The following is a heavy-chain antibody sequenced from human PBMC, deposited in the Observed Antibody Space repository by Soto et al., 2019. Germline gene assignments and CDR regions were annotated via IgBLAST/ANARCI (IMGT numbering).Heavy chain of an antibody. J-gene: IGHJ6*01. V-gene: IGHV4-30-4*02. D-gene: IGHD6-25*01. Sequence: SETLSLTCTVSGDSISSADYYWSWIRQTPGKGLEWIGHIFYSGTTYYNPSLKSRLTISVDTSKNHFSLKLSSVTAADTAVYYCARGGGTGYNGLDVWGQGTTVTVSS. CDR1: GDSISSADYY. CDR2: IFYSGTT. CDR3: ARGGGTGYNGLDV.